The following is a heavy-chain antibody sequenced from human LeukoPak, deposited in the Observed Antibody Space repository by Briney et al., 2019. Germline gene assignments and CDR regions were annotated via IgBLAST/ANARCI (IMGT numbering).Heavy chain of an antibody. D-gene: IGHD3-16*01. V-gene: IGHV1-69*05. CDR1: GGTFSSYA. CDR3: ARGGLQGDAEYFQH. Sequence: SVKVSCKASGGTFSSYAISWVRQAPGQGLEWMGGIIPIFGTANYAQKFQGRVTITTDESTSTAYMELSSLRSEDTAVYYCARGGLQGDAEYFQHWGQGTLVTVSS. CDR2: IIPIFGTA. J-gene: IGHJ1*01.